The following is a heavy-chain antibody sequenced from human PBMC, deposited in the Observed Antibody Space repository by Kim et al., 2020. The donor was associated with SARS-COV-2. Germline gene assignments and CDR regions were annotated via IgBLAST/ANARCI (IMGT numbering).Heavy chain of an antibody. CDR3: ARRNYDSSGSPYYYYYMDV. CDR1: GGSISSSSYY. Sequence: SETLSLTCTVSGGSISSSSYYWGWIRQPPGKGLEWIGSIYYSGSTYYNPSLKSRVTISVDTSKNQFSLKLSSVTAADTAVYYCARRNYDSSGSPYYYYYMDVCGKGTTVTVSS. D-gene: IGHD3-22*01. V-gene: IGHV4-39*01. CDR2: IYYSGST. J-gene: IGHJ6*03.